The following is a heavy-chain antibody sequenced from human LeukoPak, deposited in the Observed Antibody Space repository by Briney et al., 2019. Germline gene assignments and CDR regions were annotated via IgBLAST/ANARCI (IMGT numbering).Heavy chain of an antibody. D-gene: IGHD5-18*01. J-gene: IGHJ4*02. CDR2: ISTHTGDT. CDR1: GYTFTIYG. Sequence: ASVKVSCKASGYTFTIYGITWVRPAPGQGLAWMVWISTHTGDTNYAQKLQARVTMTTDTSTSTAYMELRSLRSDDTAVYYCARDRRLSVDIAMAPFDYWGQGTLVTVSS. CDR3: ARDRRLSVDIAMAPFDY. V-gene: IGHV1-18*04.